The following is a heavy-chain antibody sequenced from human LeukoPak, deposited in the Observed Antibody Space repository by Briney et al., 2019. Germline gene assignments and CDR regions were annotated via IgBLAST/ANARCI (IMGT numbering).Heavy chain of an antibody. V-gene: IGHV3-30*02. CDR2: IRYDGSNK. Sequence: PGGSLRLSCAASGFTFSSYGMHWVRQAPGKGLEWVAFIRYDGSNKYYADSVKGRFTISRDNSKNTLYLQMNSLRAEDTAVYYCHSPGRYCSSTSCSNSLDMDVWGKGTTVTVSS. CDR3: HSPGRYCSSTSCSNSLDMDV. D-gene: IGHD2-2*01. J-gene: IGHJ6*03. CDR1: GFTFSSYG.